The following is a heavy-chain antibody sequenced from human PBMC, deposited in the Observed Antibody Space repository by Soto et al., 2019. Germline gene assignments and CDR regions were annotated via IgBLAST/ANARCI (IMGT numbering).Heavy chain of an antibody. CDR3: ARETPLYSGYYFRRCFDP. D-gene: IGHD3-22*01. Sequence: GGYLSLSCAASGFTFSSYSMNWVRQAPGKGMEWVSSISSSSSYIYYADSVKGRFTISRDNAKNSLYLQMNSLRAEDTAVYYCARETPLYSGYYFRRCFDPWGQGTLVTVSS. CDR2: ISSSSSYI. V-gene: IGHV3-21*01. CDR1: GFTFSSYS. J-gene: IGHJ5*02.